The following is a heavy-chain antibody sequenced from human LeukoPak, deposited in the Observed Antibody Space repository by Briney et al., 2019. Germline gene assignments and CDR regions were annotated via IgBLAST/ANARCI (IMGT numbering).Heavy chain of an antibody. J-gene: IGHJ4*02. CDR2: INSGSNTI. D-gene: IGHD3-3*01. V-gene: IGHV3-48*02. Sequence: PGGSLRLSCAPSGFTFSIYSMNWTRQPPGKGLGWVSYINSGSNTIYYADSVKGRFTISRDNAKNSLYLQMNSLRDEDTAVYYCAPNFWSGYVTDYWGQGTLVTVSS. CDR1: GFTFSIYS. CDR3: APNFWSGYVTDY.